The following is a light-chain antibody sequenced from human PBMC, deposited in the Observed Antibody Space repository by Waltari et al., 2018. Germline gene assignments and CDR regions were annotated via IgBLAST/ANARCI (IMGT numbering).Light chain of an antibody. Sequence: QLVLTQSPSASASLGASVRLTCTLSSGHSTYAIAWHQHQPEKGPRYLMTLHSDGSHTRGVVIPDRFSGSSSGAVRYLTISSLQTEDEADYYCQARAPGIRVFGGGTKLTVL. CDR1: SGHSTYA. J-gene: IGLJ3*02. V-gene: IGLV4-69*01. CDR3: QARAPGIRV. CDR2: LHSDGSH.